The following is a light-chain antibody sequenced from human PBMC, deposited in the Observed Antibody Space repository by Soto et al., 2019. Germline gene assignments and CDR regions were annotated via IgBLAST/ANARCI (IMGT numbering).Light chain of an antibody. CDR3: SSFTGSSTWV. CDR2: EVT. J-gene: IGLJ3*02. CDR1: SSDVGAYNR. V-gene: IGLV2-14*01. Sequence: QSALTQPASVSGSPGQSITISCTGTSSDVGAYNRVSWSQQHPGKAPKLLIYEVTKRPSGVSNRFSGSKSGNTASLTISGLQPDDVADYYCSSFTGSSTWVFGGGTKLTVL.